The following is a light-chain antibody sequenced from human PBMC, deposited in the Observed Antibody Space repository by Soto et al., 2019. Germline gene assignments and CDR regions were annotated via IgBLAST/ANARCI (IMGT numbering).Light chain of an antibody. CDR1: QTIRND. CDR2: AAS. V-gene: IGKV1-6*01. CDR3: LQDYSYPWT. Sequence: PSTLSGSVGDRVTITCRASQTIRNDLGWYQQKPGKAPKLLIHAASSLESGVPTRFSGSGSGTDFTFTISSLQAEDFATYYCLQDYSYPWTFGQGTKV. J-gene: IGKJ1*01.